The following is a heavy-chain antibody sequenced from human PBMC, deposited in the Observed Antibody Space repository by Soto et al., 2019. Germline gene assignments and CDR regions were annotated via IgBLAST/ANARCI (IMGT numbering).Heavy chain of an antibody. CDR2: ISGSGGST. CDR1: GFTFSSYA. Sequence: RGSLRLSCAASGFTFSSYAMSWVRQAPGKGLEWVSAISGSGGSTYYADSVKGRFTISRDNSKNTLYLQMNSLRAEDTAVYYCAKNTIFGVVIPYFDYWGQGTLVTVSS. D-gene: IGHD3-3*01. J-gene: IGHJ4*02. V-gene: IGHV3-23*01. CDR3: AKNTIFGVVIPYFDY.